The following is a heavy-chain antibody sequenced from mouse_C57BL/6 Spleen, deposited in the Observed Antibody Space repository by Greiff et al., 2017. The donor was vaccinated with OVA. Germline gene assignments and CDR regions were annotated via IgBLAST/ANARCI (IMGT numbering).Heavy chain of an antibody. CDR2: IYPGSGNT. V-gene: IGHV1-66*01. J-gene: IGHJ3*01. Sequence: VKLMESGPELVKPGASVKISCKASGYSFTSYYIHWVKQRPGQGLEWIGWIYPGSGNTKYNEKFKGKATLTADTSSSTAYMQLSSLTSEDSAVYYCARSGDYDGAWFAYWGQGTLVTVSA. CDR3: ARSGDYDGAWFAY. CDR1: GYSFTSYY. D-gene: IGHD2-4*01.